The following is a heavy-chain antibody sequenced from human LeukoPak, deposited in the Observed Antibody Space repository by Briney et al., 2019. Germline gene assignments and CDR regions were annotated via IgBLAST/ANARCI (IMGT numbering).Heavy chain of an antibody. Sequence: SETLSLTCTVSGGSISSYYGSWIRQPAGKGLEGIGRIYTSGTTNYNPSLKSRVTMSVDTSKNQFSLKLSSVTAADTAVYYCARDSGMATIDYWGQGTLVTVSS. CDR3: ARDSGMATIDY. J-gene: IGHJ4*02. D-gene: IGHD5-24*01. CDR1: GGSISSYY. CDR2: IYTSGTT. V-gene: IGHV4-4*07.